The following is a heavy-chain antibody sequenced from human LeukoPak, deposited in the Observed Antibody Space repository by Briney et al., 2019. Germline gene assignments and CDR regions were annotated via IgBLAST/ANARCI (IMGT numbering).Heavy chain of an antibody. CDR2: ISGSGGST. J-gene: IGHJ4*02. CDR3: AKGSGYDAEWFSDY. D-gene: IGHD5-12*01. CDR1: GFTFSSYA. V-gene: IGHV3-23*01. Sequence: GGSLRLSCAASGFTFSSYAMSWVRQAPGKGLEWVSAISGSGGSTYYADSVKGRFTISRDNSKNTLYLQMNSLRAEGTAVYYCAKGSGYDAEWFSDYWGQGTLVTVSS.